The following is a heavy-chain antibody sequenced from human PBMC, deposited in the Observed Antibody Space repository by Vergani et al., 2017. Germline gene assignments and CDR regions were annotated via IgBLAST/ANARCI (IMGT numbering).Heavy chain of an antibody. CDR2: VDPEDGET. Sequence: EVQLVQSGAEVKKPGATMKISCKVSGYTFTDHYMHWVKQAPGKGLEWMGLVDPEDGETIYAEKFKGRVTIAADTSTDTAHLELSSLRSEDTAVYYCARQVVGAPFDYYYYMDVWGKGTTVTVSS. V-gene: IGHV1-69-2*01. CDR3: ARQVVGAPFDYYYYMDV. CDR1: GYTFTDHY. D-gene: IGHD1-26*01. J-gene: IGHJ6*03.